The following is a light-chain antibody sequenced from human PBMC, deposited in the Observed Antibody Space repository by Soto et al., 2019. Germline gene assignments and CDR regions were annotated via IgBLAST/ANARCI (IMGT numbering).Light chain of an antibody. CDR2: LGS. J-gene: IGKJ5*01. Sequence: DIVMSQSPLSLPVTPGEPASISCRSSHSLLHSNGNTYLDWYLQKAGQSPQLLIYLGSNRASGVPDRFSGSGSGTDFTLKISRVEVEDVGVYYCIQALQTPITFGQGTRLEIK. CDR3: IQALQTPIT. V-gene: IGKV2-28*01. CDR1: HSLLHSNGNTY.